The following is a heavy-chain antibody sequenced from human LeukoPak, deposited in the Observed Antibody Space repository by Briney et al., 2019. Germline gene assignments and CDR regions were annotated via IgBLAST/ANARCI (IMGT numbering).Heavy chain of an antibody. J-gene: IGHJ5*02. V-gene: IGHV4-59*01. Sequence: PSETLSLTCTVSGGSISSYYWSWIRQPPGKGLEWIGYIYYSGSTNYNPSLKSRVTISVDTSKNQFSLKLSSVTAADTAVYYCARGRYCSSTSCYMFWFDPWGQGTLVTVSS. CDR3: ARGRYCSSTSCYMFWFDP. D-gene: IGHD2-2*02. CDR1: GGSISSYY. CDR2: IYYSGST.